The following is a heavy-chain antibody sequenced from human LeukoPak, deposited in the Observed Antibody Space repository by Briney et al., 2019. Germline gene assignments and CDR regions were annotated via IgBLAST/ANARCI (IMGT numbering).Heavy chain of an antibody. Sequence: ASVKVSCKASGYTFTSYDINWVRQATGQGLEWMGWMNPNSGNTGYAQKFRGRVTMTRNTSISTAYMELSSLRSEDTAVYYCARGLKSYYDSSGYYAFDIWGQGTMVTVSS. J-gene: IGHJ3*02. D-gene: IGHD3-22*01. V-gene: IGHV1-8*01. CDR1: GYTFTSYD. CDR2: MNPNSGNT. CDR3: ARGLKSYYDSSGYYAFDI.